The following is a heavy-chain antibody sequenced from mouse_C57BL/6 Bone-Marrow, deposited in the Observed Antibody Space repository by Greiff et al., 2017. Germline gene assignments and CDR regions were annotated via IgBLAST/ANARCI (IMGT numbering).Heavy chain of an antibody. CDR3: ARSSDGYYRY. Sequence: QVQLQQPGAELVMPGASVKLSCKASGYTFTSYWMHWVKQRPGQGLEWIGEIDPSDSYTNYNQKFKGKSTLTVDKSSSTAYMQLSSLTSEDSAVYYCARSSDGYYRYWGQGTTLTVCS. CDR2: IDPSDSYT. J-gene: IGHJ2*01. CDR1: GYTFTSYW. D-gene: IGHD2-3*01. V-gene: IGHV1-69*01.